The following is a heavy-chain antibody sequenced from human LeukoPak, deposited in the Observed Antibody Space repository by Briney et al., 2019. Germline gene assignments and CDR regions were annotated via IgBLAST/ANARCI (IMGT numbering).Heavy chain of an antibody. CDR2: INPNSGGT. Sequence: ASVKVSCKASGYTFTGYYMHWVRQAPGQGLEWMGWINPNSGGTNYAQKLQGRVTMTTDTSTSTAYMELRSLRSDDTAVYYCARDKHVWGIAAAGKGNYWGQGTLVTVSS. D-gene: IGHD6-13*01. CDR3: ARDKHVWGIAAAGKGNY. CDR1: GYTFTGYY. V-gene: IGHV1-2*02. J-gene: IGHJ4*02.